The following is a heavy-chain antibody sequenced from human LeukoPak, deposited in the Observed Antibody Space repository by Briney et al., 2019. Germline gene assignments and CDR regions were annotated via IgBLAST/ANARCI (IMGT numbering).Heavy chain of an antibody. CDR2: MNPINGNT. CDR3: VRDGEGVAISVNYWFDP. Sequence: GASVKVSCKASGFTFTSYDINWVRQATGQGLEWMGWMNPINGNTGYARKFQGRVTMTRDTSISTAYMELRSLRSDDTAVYYCVRDGEGVAISVNYWFDPWGQGTLVIVSS. CDR1: GFTFTSYD. V-gene: IGHV1-8*01. J-gene: IGHJ5*02. D-gene: IGHD3-10*01.